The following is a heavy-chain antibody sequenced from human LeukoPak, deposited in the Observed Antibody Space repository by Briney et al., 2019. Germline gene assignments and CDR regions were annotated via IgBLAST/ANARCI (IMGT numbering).Heavy chain of an antibody. CDR1: GFTFSSYS. CDR2: ISSSSSYI. V-gene: IGHV3-21*01. J-gene: IGHJ4*02. Sequence: GGSLRLSCAASGFTFSSYSMNWVRQAPGKGLEWVSSISSSSSYIYYADSVKGRFTIPRDNAKNSLYLQMNSLRAEDTAVYYCARGGITMIGDYWGQGTLVTVSS. CDR3: ARGGITMIGDY. D-gene: IGHD3-22*01.